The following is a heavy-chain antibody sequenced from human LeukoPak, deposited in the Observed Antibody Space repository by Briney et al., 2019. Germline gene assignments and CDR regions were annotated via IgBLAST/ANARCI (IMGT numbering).Heavy chain of an antibody. V-gene: IGHV4-59*01. J-gene: IGHJ4*02. CDR3: ARAYYNWYHLDS. CDR2: IYYSGST. CDR1: GGSISSYY. Sequence: SETLSLTCTVSGGSISSYYWSWIRQPPGKGLEWIGYIYYSGSTNYNPSLKSRVTISVDTSKNQFSLKLSSVTAADTAVYYSARAYYNWYHLDSWGQGPLVTVSS. D-gene: IGHD1-14*01.